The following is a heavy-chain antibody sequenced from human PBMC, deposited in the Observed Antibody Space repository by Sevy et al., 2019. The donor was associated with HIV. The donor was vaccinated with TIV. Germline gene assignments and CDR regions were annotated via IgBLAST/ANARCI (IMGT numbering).Heavy chain of an antibody. CDR2: INPNSGGT. D-gene: IGHD2-2*01. CDR3: ARVHCSSTSCYNWFDP. J-gene: IGHJ5*02. Sequence: ASVKVSCKASGYTFTGYYMHWVRQAPGQGLEWMGWINPNSGGTNYAQKFQDRVTMTRDTSISTAYMELSRLRSDDTAVYYCARVHCSSTSCYNWFDPWGQGTLVTVSS. CDR1: GYTFTGYY. V-gene: IGHV1-2*02.